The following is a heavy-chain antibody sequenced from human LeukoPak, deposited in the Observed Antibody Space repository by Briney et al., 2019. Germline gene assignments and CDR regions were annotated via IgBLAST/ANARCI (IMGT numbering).Heavy chain of an antibody. Sequence: GGPLRLSCAASVFTSSRFEMNWVRQAAGQGLGWGSYFSSSGSTIFYADSVKGRFTISRDNPKTSLYLQMNSLRAEDTAVYYCAELGITMIGGVWGKGNTVSISS. CDR3: AELGITMIGGV. V-gene: IGHV3-48*03. CDR1: VFTSSRFE. D-gene: IGHD3-10*02. CDR2: FSSSGSTI. J-gene: IGHJ6*04.